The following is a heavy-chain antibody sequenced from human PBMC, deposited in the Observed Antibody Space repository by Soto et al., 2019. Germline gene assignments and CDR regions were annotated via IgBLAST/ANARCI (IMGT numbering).Heavy chain of an antibody. D-gene: IGHD2-2*02. V-gene: IGHV1-2*04. CDR1: GYTFTGYY. Sequence: GASVKVSCKASGYTFTGYYMHWVRQAPGQGLEWMGWINPNSVGTNYAQKFQGWVTMTRDTSISTAYMELSRLRSDDTAVYYCARGTHIVVVPAAIPFDYWGQGTLVTVSS. J-gene: IGHJ4*02. CDR2: INPNSVGT. CDR3: ARGTHIVVVPAAIPFDY.